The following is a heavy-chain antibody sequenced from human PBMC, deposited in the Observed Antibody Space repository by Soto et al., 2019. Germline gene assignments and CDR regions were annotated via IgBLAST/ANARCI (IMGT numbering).Heavy chain of an antibody. CDR2: INHSGSGST. J-gene: IGHJ6*02. V-gene: IGHV4-34*01. CDR1: VGSFSGYY. Sequence: SETLSLTCAVSVGSFSGYYWTWIRQPPGKGLEWIGEINHSGSGSTNYNPSLKSRVTILVDTSKNQFSLRLSSVTAADTAVYHCARGKGAAAGYYYYGIDVWGQGTTVTVSS. CDR3: ARGKGAAAGYYYYGIDV. D-gene: IGHD6-13*01.